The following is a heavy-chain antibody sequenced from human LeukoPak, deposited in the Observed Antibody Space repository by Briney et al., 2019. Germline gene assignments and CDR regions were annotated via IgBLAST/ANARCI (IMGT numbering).Heavy chain of an antibody. Sequence: GRSLRLSCAASGFTFSSYGMHWVRQAPGKGLEWVAVISYDGSNKYYADSVKGRFTISRDNSKNSLYLQMNSLRAEDTAVYYCARDGYGSGSYIENYWGQGTLVTVSS. D-gene: IGHD3-10*01. CDR2: ISYDGSNK. J-gene: IGHJ4*02. CDR1: GFTFSSYG. V-gene: IGHV3-33*05. CDR3: ARDGYGSGSYIENY.